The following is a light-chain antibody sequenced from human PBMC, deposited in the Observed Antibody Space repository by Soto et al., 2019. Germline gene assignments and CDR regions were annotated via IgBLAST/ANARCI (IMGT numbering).Light chain of an antibody. J-gene: IGKJ5*01. V-gene: IGKV2-30*02. CDR1: QSLVHSDGIAY. Sequence: DGVRNQAPLSLPVTLGQPASISCRSNQSLVHSDGIAYFSWFQQRPGRSPRRLIYKVSNRDSGVPARFSGSGSGTDFALKISRVEAEDVGVYYCMQGTHWPITFGQGTRLEIK. CDR2: KVS. CDR3: MQGTHWPIT.